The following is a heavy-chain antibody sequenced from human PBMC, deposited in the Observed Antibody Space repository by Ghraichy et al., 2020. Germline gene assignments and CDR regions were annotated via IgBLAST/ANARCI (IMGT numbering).Heavy chain of an antibody. V-gene: IGHV1-24*01. CDR1: GAPVCNSA. CDR2: FDPEDGET. D-gene: IGHD3-10*01. J-gene: IGHJ4*02. CDR3: AAHRLWFGEFRFDY. Sequence: ASVKVSCKIGGAPVCNSATYWMRVSPGKGQEWMGGFDPEDGETIYAQKFQGRVTMTEDTSTDTAYMELSSLRSEDTAVYYCAAHRLWFGEFRFDYWGQGSLFTVSA.